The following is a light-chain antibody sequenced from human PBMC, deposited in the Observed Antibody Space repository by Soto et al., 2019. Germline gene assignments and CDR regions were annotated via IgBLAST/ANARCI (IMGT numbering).Light chain of an antibody. CDR2: AVS. CDR1: QAISSS. V-gene: IGKV1-9*01. CDR3: QHLNDYRYT. J-gene: IGKJ2*01. Sequence: DIQLTQSPSFLSASVGDRVTITCRASQAISSSLAWYQHNPGKAPKLLIYAVSTLQNGVPSSFSGSGSGTEFTLTISSLQPEDVATYYCQHLNDYRYTFGQGTKVEIQ.